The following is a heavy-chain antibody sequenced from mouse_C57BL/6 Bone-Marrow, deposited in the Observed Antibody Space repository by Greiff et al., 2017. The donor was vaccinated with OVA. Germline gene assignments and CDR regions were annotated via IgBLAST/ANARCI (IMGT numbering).Heavy chain of an antibody. D-gene: IGHD1-1*01. Sequence: EVKVVESGGDLVKPGGSLKLSCAASGFTFSSYGMSWVRQTPDTRLEWVATISSGGSYTSYPDSVKGRFTISRDNAKNTLYLQMSSLKSEDTAMYYCARHGDYGSFFDYWGQGTTLTVSS. J-gene: IGHJ2*01. CDR1: GFTFSSYG. V-gene: IGHV5-6*01. CDR2: ISSGGSYT. CDR3: ARHGDYGSFFDY.